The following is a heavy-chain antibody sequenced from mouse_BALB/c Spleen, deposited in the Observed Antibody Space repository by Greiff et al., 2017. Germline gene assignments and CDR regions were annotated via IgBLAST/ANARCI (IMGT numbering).Heavy chain of an antibody. D-gene: IGHD2-14*01. CDR3: ARPEVRRPDAFAY. CDR2: INPDSSTI. V-gene: IGHV4-1*02. J-gene: IGHJ3*01. Sequence: EVKLLESGGGLVQPGGSLKLSCAASGFDFSRYWMSWVRQAPGKGLEWIGEINPDSSTINYTPSLKDKFIISRDNAKNTLYLQMSKVRSEDTALYYCARPEVRRPDAFAYWGQGTLVTVSA. CDR1: GFDFSRYW.